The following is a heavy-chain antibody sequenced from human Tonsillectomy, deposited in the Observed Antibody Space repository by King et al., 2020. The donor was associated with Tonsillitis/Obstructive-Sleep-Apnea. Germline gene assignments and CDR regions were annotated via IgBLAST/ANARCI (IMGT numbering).Heavy chain of an antibody. Sequence: MQLVQSGPEVKKPGPSVKVSCKASGFTFTSSAMQWVRQARGQRLEWIGWIVVGSGNTNYAQKFQERVTITRDMSTSTAYMELSSLRSEDTAVYYCAAMGYSGSYMTAFDIWGQGTMVTVSS. J-gene: IGHJ3*02. D-gene: IGHD1-26*01. CDR2: IVVGSGNT. CDR1: GFTFTSSA. CDR3: AAMGYSGSYMTAFDI. V-gene: IGHV1-58*02.